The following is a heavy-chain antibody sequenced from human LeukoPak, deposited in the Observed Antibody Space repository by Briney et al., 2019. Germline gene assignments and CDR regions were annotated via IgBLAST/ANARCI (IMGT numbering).Heavy chain of an antibody. J-gene: IGHJ5*02. CDR2: IYYSGST. V-gene: IGHV4-59*12. Sequence: PSETLSLTCTVSGGSISSYYWSWIRQPPGKGLEWIGYIYYSGSTNYNPSLKSRVTISVDTSKNPFSLKLSSVTAADTAVYYCARENKGGYCSSTSCYGDWFDPWGQGTLVTVSS. D-gene: IGHD2-2*01. CDR3: ARENKGGYCSSTSCYGDWFDP. CDR1: GGSISSYY.